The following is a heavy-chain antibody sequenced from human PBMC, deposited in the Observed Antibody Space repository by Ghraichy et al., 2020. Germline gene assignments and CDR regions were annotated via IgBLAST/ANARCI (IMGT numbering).Heavy chain of an antibody. J-gene: IGHJ6*02. CDR1: GGSFSGYY. CDR3: ARGGYDFWSGYYPNYGMDV. Sequence: SETLSLTCAVYGGSFSGYYWSWIRQPPGKGLEWIGEINHSGSTNYNPSLKSRVTISVDTSKNQFSLKLSSVTAADTAVYYCARGGYDFWSGYYPNYGMDVWGQGTTVTVSS. CDR2: INHSGST. D-gene: IGHD3-3*01. V-gene: IGHV4-34*01.